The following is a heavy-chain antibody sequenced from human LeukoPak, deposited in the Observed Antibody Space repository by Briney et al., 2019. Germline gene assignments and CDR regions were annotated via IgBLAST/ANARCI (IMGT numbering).Heavy chain of an antibody. CDR3: ARDHRTGTNFEY. CDR2: IHHSGST. V-gene: IGHV4-30-2*01. J-gene: IGHJ4*02. D-gene: IGHD2-8*02. Sequence: SETLSLTCTVSGGSISSGGYYWSWIRQPPGNTLEWIGYIHHSGSTYYNPSLKSRVTMSVDKSKNQFSLKLTSVSAADTAVYYCARDHRTGTNFEYWGQGTLVTVSS. CDR1: GGSISSGGYY.